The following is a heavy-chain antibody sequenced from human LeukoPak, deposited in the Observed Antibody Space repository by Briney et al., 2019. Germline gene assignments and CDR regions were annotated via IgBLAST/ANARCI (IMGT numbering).Heavy chain of an antibody. J-gene: IGHJ4*02. Sequence: GGSLRLSCAASGFTFSDYYMSWIRQAPGKGLERVSYISSSSSYTNYADSVKGRFTISRDNAKNSLYLQMNSLRAEDTAVYYCASFDHSGRSGVYFDYWGQGTLVTVSS. D-gene: IGHD1-26*01. V-gene: IGHV3-11*03. CDR1: GFTFSDYY. CDR3: ASFDHSGRSGVYFDY. CDR2: ISSSSSYT.